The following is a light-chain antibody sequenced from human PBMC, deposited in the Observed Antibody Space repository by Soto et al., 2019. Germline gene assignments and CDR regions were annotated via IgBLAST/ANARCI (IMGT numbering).Light chain of an antibody. V-gene: IGLV3-21*02. CDR2: DDS. J-gene: IGLJ7*01. Sequence: SYVLTQAPSVSVAPGQTARITCGGDDIGTKSVHWYQQKPGQAPVLVVYDDSDRPSGIPERISGSKSGNTASLTFSRVETGDEADYYCQVWRTSSDHPVLFGGGTQLTVL. CDR1: DIGTKS. CDR3: QVWRTSSDHPVL.